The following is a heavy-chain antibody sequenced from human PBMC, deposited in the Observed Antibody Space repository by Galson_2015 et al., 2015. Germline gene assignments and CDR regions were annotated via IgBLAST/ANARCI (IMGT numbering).Heavy chain of an antibody. D-gene: IGHD2-15*01. CDR1: GFTFSSCG. CDR2: ISDEGSIK. J-gene: IGHJ6*02. Sequence: SLRLSCAARGFTFSSCGMHWVRQAPGKGLEWVALISDEGSIKEYADSVKGRFTIYRDNSKNTLSLQMNSLRAEDTAIYYCAKDNEGYCSDGHCYSYYYYGMDVWGQGTTVTVSS. V-gene: IGHV3-30*18. CDR3: AKDNEGYCSDGHCYSYYYYGMDV.